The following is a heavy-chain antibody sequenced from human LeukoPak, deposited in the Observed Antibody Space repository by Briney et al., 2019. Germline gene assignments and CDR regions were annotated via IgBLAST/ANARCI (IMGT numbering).Heavy chain of an antibody. J-gene: IGHJ3*02. CDR2: INWNGGST. Sequence: PGGSLRLPCAASGFTFDDYGMSWVRQAPGKGLEWVSGINWNGGSTGYADSVKGRFTIPRDNAKDSLYLQMNSLRAEDTAVYYCARDQRELDYYDSSGYSNAFDIWGQGTMVTVSS. D-gene: IGHD3-22*01. V-gene: IGHV3-20*04. CDR1: GFTFDDYG. CDR3: ARDQRELDYYDSSGYSNAFDI.